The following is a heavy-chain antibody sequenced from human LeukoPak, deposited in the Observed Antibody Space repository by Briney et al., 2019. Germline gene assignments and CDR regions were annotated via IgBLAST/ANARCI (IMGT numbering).Heavy chain of an antibody. CDR2: IYYSGST. CDR1: GYSISSGYY. J-gene: IGHJ2*01. CDR3: ARDSNPYYYGSDLVGRYFDL. D-gene: IGHD3-10*01. V-gene: IGHV4-61*01. Sequence: PSETLSLTCTVSGYSISSGYYWGWIRQPPGKGLEWIGYIYYSGSTNYNPSLKSRVTISVDTSKNQFSLKLSSVTAADTAVYYCARDSNPYYYGSDLVGRYFDLWGRGTLVTVSS.